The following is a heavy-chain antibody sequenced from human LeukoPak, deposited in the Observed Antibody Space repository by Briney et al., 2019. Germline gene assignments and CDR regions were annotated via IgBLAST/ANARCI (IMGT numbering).Heavy chain of an antibody. D-gene: IGHD6-19*01. V-gene: IGHV3-23*01. Sequence: GGSLRLSCAASGFTFSTFGMRWVRQAPGKGLEWVSTIPASGGNTYYADSVRGRFTVSRDNSKNTLYLQINSLTAEDTAVYYCVRYLSGWYYFDWWGQGTLVTVSS. CDR1: GFTFSTFG. CDR3: VRYLSGWYYFDW. J-gene: IGHJ4*02. CDR2: IPASGGNT.